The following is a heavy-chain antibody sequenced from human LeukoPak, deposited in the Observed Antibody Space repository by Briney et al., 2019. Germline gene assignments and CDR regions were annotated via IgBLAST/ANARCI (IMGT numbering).Heavy chain of an antibody. CDR1: GYTFSSYS. V-gene: IGHV3-21*01. J-gene: IGHJ4*02. Sequence: NTGGSLRLSCVACGYTFSSYSINGVRQAPGKGREWVSSISVRRNYIYYADSVRGRFRISRDDARDSLYLQVSSLRAEDTAVYYCVRLRRNSDTSGFYYYYDFWGQGTLVTVSS. CDR3: VRLRRNSDTSGFYYYYDF. CDR2: ISVRRNYI. D-gene: IGHD3-22*01.